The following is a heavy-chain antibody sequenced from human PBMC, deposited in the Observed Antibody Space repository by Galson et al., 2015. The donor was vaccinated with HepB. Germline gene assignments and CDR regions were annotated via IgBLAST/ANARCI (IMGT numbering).Heavy chain of an antibody. J-gene: IGHJ4*02. CDR3: TRDDYQPARGATFDY. D-gene: IGHD3-10*01. CDR2: IRSKAYGGTT. Sequence: SLRLSCAASGFTFGDYAMSWVRQAPGKGLEWVGFIRSKAYGGTTEYAASVKGRFTISRDDSKSIAYLQMNSLKTEDTAVYYCTRDDYQPARGATFDYWGQGTLVTVSS. V-gene: IGHV3-49*04. CDR1: GFTFGDYA.